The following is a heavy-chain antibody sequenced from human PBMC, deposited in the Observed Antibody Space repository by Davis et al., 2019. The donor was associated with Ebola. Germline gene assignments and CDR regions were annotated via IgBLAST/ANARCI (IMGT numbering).Heavy chain of an antibody. CDR3: ARLTFGGVIANGDY. Sequence: AASVKVSCKASGYTFTSYGITWVRQAPGQGLEWMGWINPHNGNTNYAQNVQGRVTMTTDTSTSTAYMELRSLRSDDTAVYYCARLTFGGVIANGDYWGQGTLVTVSS. J-gene: IGHJ4*02. CDR1: GYTFTSYG. CDR2: INPHNGNT. D-gene: IGHD3-16*02. V-gene: IGHV1-18*04.